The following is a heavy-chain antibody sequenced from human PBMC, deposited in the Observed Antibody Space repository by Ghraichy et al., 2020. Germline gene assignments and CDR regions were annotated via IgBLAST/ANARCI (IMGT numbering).Heavy chain of an antibody. J-gene: IGHJ4*02. CDR3: ARVSGSYYDSSGYYGY. CDR2: IIPIFGTA. D-gene: IGHD3-22*01. CDR1: GGTFSSYA. Sequence: SVKVSCKASGGTFSSYAISWVRQAPGQGLEWMGGIIPIFGTANYAQKFQGRVTITADESTSTAYMELSSLRSEDTAVYYCARVSGSYYDSSGYYGYWGQGTLVTVSS. V-gene: IGHV1-69*13.